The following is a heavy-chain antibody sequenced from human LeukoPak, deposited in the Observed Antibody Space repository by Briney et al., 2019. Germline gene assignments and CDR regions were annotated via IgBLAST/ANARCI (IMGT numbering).Heavy chain of an antibody. Sequence: SVKVSCKASGGTFNNYAISWVRQPPGQGHEWMGGIIPIFGTENYAQKFQGRVTITADESTSSAYMELSSLRSEDTAVYYCARKKTYYYDSSPFDYWGQGTLVTVSS. D-gene: IGHD3-22*01. CDR1: GGTFNNYA. CDR3: ARKKTYYYDSSPFDY. J-gene: IGHJ4*02. V-gene: IGHV1-69*13. CDR2: IIPIFGTE.